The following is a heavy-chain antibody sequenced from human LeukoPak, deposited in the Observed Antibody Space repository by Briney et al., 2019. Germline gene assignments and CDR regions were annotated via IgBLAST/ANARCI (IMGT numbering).Heavy chain of an antibody. J-gene: IGHJ4*02. CDR3: ASSPVDTAMSPLPYFDY. V-gene: IGHV1-18*01. D-gene: IGHD5-18*01. CDR1: GYTFTSYG. Sequence: ASVKVSCKASGYTFTSYGISWVRQAPGQGLEWMGWISAYNGNTNYAQKLQGRVTMTTDTSTSTAYMELSSLRSEDTAVYYCASSPVDTAMSPLPYFDYWGQGTLVTVSS. CDR2: ISAYNGNT.